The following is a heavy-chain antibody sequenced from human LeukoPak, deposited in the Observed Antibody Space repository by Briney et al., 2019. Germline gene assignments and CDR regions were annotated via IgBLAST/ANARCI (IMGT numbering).Heavy chain of an antibody. D-gene: IGHD2-15*01. V-gene: IGHV1-18*01. J-gene: IGHJ4*02. CDR3: ARAPVTSCRGAFCYPFDI. Sequence: ASVKVSCKPSGYTFISYGISWVRQAPGQGLEWMGWISAYNGNTNYAQKLQGRVTMTTDTSTSTAYMELRSLRSDDTAVYYCARAPVTSCRGAFCYPFDIWGQGTLVTVSS. CDR2: ISAYNGNT. CDR1: GYTFISYG.